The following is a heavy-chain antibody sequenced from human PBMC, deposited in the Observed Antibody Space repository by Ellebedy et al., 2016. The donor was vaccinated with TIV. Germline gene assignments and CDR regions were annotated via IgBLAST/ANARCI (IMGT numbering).Heavy chain of an antibody. J-gene: IGHJ4*02. CDR3: AREFRVGTTTGFGY. D-gene: IGHD1-26*01. V-gene: IGHV5-10-1*01. CDR1: GYSFTSYW. CDR2: IDPSDSYS. Sequence: GESLKISXKGSGYSFTSYWINWVRQMPGKGLEWMAKIDPSDSYSKYSPSFQGHVTISADKSISTAYLHWSSLKASDTAMYYCAREFRVGTTTGFGYWGQGTLVTVS.